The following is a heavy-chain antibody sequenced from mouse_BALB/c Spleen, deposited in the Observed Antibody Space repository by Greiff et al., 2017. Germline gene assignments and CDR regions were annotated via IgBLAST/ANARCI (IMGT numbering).Heavy chain of an antibody. D-gene: IGHD1-1*01. V-gene: IGHV3-8*02. J-gene: IGHJ1*01. CDR2: ISYSGST. CDR1: GDSITSGY. Sequence: EVQVVESGPSLVKPSQTLSLTCSVTGDSITSGYWNWIRKFPGNKLEYMGYISYSGSTYYNPSLKSRISITRDTSKNQYYLQLNSVTTEDTATYYCARYGYGSSRYFDVWGAGTTVTVSS. CDR3: ARYGYGSSRYFDV.